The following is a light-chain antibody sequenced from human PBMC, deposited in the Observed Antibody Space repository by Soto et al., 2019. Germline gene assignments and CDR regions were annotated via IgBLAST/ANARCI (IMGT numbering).Light chain of an antibody. Sequence: DIVLTQSPYSVAVSLGERATINCRSSQNILYSSNNKNYLAWYQQKPGQPPKLLIYWASTRESGVPGRFSGSGSGTDFALTITNLQAEDVAVYYCHQYYTTPHTFGQGTKVEIK. CDR2: WAS. CDR3: HQYYTTPHT. V-gene: IGKV4-1*01. CDR1: QNILYSSNNKNY. J-gene: IGKJ1*01.